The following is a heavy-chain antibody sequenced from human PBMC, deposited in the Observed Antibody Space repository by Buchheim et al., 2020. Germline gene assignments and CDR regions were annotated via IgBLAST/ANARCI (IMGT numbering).Heavy chain of an antibody. Sequence: VQLQESGPGLVKPSETLSLTCTVSGGSISSYYWSWIRQPPGKGLEWIGYIYYSGSTNYNPSLKSRVTISVDTSKNQFSLKLSSVTAADTAVYYCARSNGDYVFDYWGQGTL. V-gene: IGHV4-59*01. CDR2: IYYSGST. CDR3: ARSNGDYVFDY. D-gene: IGHD4-17*01. J-gene: IGHJ4*02. CDR1: GGSISSYY.